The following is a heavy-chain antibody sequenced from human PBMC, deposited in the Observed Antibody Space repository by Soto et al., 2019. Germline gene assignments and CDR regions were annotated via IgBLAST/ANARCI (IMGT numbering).Heavy chain of an antibody. V-gene: IGHV3-23*01. CDR1: AFTFSSYA. J-gene: IGHJ4*01. Sequence: GGSLRLSCAASAFTFSSYAMSWVRQAPGKGLEWVSAISGSGGSTYYADSVKGRFTISRDNSKNTLYLQMNSLRAEDTAAYYGACGVYDYAGPEDWGQGTMVTVSS. CDR2: ISGSGGST. CDR3: ACGVYDYAGPED. D-gene: IGHD3-16*01.